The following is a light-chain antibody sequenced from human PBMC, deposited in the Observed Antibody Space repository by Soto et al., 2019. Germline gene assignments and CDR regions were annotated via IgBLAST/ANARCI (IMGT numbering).Light chain of an antibody. CDR2: AAS. CDR3: QQLNSYLSMYT. Sequence: DIQLTQSPSFLSASVGDRVTITCRASQGISSYLAWYQQKPGKAPKLLIYAASTLQSGVPSRFSGSGSGTEFTLTISSLQPEDFATCYCQQLNSYLSMYTFGQGTKLEIK. CDR1: QGISSY. J-gene: IGKJ2*01. V-gene: IGKV1-9*01.